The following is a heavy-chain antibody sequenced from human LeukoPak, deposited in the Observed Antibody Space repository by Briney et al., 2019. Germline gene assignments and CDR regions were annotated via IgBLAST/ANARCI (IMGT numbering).Heavy chain of an antibody. CDR1: GGSFSGYY. CDR3: ARSDRDSIAVAGTTASDI. J-gene: IGHJ3*02. D-gene: IGHD6-19*01. V-gene: IGHV4-34*01. CDR2: INHSGST. Sequence: SETLSLTCAVYGGSFSGYYWSWIRQPPGKGLEWIGEINHSGSTNYNPSLKSRVTISVDTSKNQFSLKLSSVTAADTAVYYCARSDRDSIAVAGTTASDIWGQGTMVTVSS.